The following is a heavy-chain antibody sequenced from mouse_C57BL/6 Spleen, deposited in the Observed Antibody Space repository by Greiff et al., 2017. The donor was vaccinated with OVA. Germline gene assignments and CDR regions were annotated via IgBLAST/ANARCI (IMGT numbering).Heavy chain of an antibody. CDR1: GFTFSSYA. D-gene: IGHD2-4*01. J-gene: IGHJ3*01. Sequence: EVKVVESGGGLVKPGGSLKLSCAASGFTFSSYAMSWVRQTPEKRLEWVATISDGGSYTYYPDNVKGRFTISRDNAKNNLYLQMSHLKSEDTAMYYCARFYDYDGGFAYWGQGTLVTVSA. CDR2: ISDGGSYT. CDR3: ARFYDYDGGFAY. V-gene: IGHV5-4*03.